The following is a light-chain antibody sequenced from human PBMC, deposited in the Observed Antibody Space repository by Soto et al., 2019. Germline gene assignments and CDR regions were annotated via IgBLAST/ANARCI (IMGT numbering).Light chain of an antibody. V-gene: IGKV3-20*01. CDR3: QQYGSSGT. CDR2: GAS. J-gene: IGKJ1*01. Sequence: EIVLTQSPGTLSLSPGEGATLSCRASQSGSNNYLAWYQQKSGQAPRLFMYGASNRATGIPDRFSGSGSGTDFTLTISRLEPEDFAVYYCQQYGSSGTFGQGTKVDIK. CDR1: QSGSNNY.